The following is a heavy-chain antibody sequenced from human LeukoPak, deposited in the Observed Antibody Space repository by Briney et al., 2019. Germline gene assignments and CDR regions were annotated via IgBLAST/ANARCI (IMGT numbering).Heavy chain of an antibody. Sequence: GGSLRLSCAASGFTFDDYTMHWVRQAPGKGLEWVSLISWDGGSTYYADSVKGRFTISRDNSKNSLYLQMNSLRTEDTALYFCAKDHYYGSGSYSRWVYFDYWGPGTPVTVSS. CDR1: GFTFDDYT. CDR3: AKDHYYGSGSYSRWVYFDY. D-gene: IGHD3-10*01. CDR2: ISWDGGST. J-gene: IGHJ4*02. V-gene: IGHV3-43*01.